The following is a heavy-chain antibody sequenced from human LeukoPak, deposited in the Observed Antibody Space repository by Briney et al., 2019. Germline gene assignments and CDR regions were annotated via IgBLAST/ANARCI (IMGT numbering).Heavy chain of an antibody. J-gene: IGHJ5*02. D-gene: IGHD2-15*01. V-gene: IGHV1-8*01. CDR2: MNPNSGNT. CDR3: ARGGVVVAATSNWFDP. Sequence: GASVKVSCKASGYTFTSYDINWVRQATGQGLEWMGWMNPNSGNTGYAQKFQGRVTMTRNTSISTAYMELSSLRSEDTAVYYCARGGVVVAATSNWFDPWGQGTLVTVSS. CDR1: GYTFTSYD.